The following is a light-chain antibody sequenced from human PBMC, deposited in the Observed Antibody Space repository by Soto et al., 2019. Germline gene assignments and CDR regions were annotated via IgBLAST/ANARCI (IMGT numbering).Light chain of an antibody. CDR3: QQYNNWPSIT. CDR1: QSVSSN. V-gene: IGKV3D-15*01. CDR2: GAS. J-gene: IGKJ5*01. Sequence: EIVITQSPAPLSVSPGERATLSCRASQSVSSNLAWYQQKPGQAPRLLIYGASTRATGIPARFSGSGSGTEFTLTISSLQSEDFAVYYCQQYNNWPSITFGQGTRLEIK.